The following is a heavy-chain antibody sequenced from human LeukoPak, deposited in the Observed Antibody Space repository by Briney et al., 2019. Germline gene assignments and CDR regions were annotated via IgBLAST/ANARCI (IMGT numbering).Heavy chain of an antibody. CDR2: ISGSGGST. CDR1: GFTFSSYG. CDR3: ARGTAVAGTDY. Sequence: PGGSLRLSCAASGFTFSSYGMSWVRQAPGKGLEWVSAISGSGGSTYYADSVKGRFTISRDNSKNTLYLQMNSLSAEDTAVYYCARGTAVAGTDYWGQGTLVTVSS. V-gene: IGHV3-23*01. J-gene: IGHJ4*02. D-gene: IGHD6-19*01.